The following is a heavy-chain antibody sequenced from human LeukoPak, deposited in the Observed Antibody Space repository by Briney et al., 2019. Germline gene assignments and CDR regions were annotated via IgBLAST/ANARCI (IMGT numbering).Heavy chain of an antibody. CDR3: ARDPYRGRYYRPDYFDY. CDR2: IKQDGSEE. J-gene: IGHJ4*01. V-gene: IGHV3-7*01. D-gene: IGHD1-26*01. CDR1: VFTSSSRVW. Sequence: GGSLRLSCVASVFTSSSRVWMTWVRQAPGKGLEWVANIKQDGSEEYYVDSVKGRFTISRDNAKNSLYLQMNSLRAEDTAVYYCARDPYRGRYYRPDYFDYWGKGTMVTVSS.